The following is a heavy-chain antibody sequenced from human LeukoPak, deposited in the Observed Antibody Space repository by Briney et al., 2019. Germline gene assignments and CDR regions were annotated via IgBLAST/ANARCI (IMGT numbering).Heavy chain of an antibody. CDR3: ARDRGGSYSAIDY. V-gene: IGHV3-30*03. J-gene: IGHJ4*02. Sequence: GGSLRLSCVASGFTFSNYAFHWVRQAPGKGLEWVALISYDGSNKDYADSVKGRFTISRDNAKNSLYLQMNSLRAEDTAVYYCARDRGGSYSAIDYWGQGTLVTVSS. CDR1: GFTFSNYA. CDR2: ISYDGSNK. D-gene: IGHD1-26*01.